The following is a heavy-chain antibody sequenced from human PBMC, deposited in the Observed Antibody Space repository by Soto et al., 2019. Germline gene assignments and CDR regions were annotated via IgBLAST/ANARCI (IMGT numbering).Heavy chain of an antibody. CDR3: ARGGHYDFWSGYYIPVFDY. CDR2: INPNSGGT. J-gene: IGHJ4*02. D-gene: IGHD3-3*01. V-gene: IGHV1-2*04. CDR1: GYTFTGYY. Sequence: ASVKVSCKASGYTFTGYYMHWVRQAPGQGLEWMGWINPNSGGTNYAQKFQGWVTMTRDTSISTAYMELSRLRSDDTAVYYCARGGHYDFWSGYYIPVFDYWGQGTLVTV.